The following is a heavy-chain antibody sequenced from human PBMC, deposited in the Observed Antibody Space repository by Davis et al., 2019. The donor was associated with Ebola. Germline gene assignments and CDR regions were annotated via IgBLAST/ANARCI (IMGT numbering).Heavy chain of an antibody. D-gene: IGHD6-13*01. CDR2: TSSGGSTT. V-gene: IGHV3-23*01. Sequence: GESLKISCAASGFIFNNYAMTWVRQAPGRGLEWVSTTSSGGSTTYYADSVKGRFTISRDNSKNTLYLQMNSLRVDGTAVYYCAKARSSWTPFDYWGQGTLVTVSS. J-gene: IGHJ4*02. CDR1: GFIFNNYA. CDR3: AKARSSWTPFDY.